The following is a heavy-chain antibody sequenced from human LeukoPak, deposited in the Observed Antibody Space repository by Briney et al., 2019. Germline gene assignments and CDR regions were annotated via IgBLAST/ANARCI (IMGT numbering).Heavy chain of an antibody. J-gene: IGHJ5*02. D-gene: IGHD3-3*02. Sequence: WASVKVSCKASGYTFTSYGISWVRQAPGQGLEGMGWISAYNGNTNYAQKLQGRVTMTTDTSTSTAYMELRSLRSDDTAVYYCARGLEPGGIRAWFDPWGQGTLVTVSS. CDR3: ARGLEPGGIRAWFDP. V-gene: IGHV1-18*01. CDR2: ISAYNGNT. CDR1: GYTFTSYG.